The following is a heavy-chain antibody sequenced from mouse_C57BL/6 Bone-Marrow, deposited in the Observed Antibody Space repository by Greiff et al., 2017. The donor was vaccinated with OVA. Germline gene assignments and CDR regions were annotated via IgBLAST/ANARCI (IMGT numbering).Heavy chain of an antibody. V-gene: IGHV1-69*01. CDR3: ARNSNYVYAMDY. J-gene: IGHJ4*01. Sequence: QVQLKQPGAELVMPGASVKLSCKASGYTFTSYWMHWVKQRPGQGLEWIGEIDPSDSYTNYNQKFKGKSTLTVDKSSSTAYMQRSSLTSEDSAVYDCARNSNYVYAMDYWGQGTSVTVSS. CDR2: IDPSDSYT. CDR1: GYTFTSYW. D-gene: IGHD2-5*01.